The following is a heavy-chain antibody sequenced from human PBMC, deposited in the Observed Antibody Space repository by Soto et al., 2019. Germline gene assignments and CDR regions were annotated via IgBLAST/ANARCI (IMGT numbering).Heavy chain of an antibody. D-gene: IGHD2-2*03. V-gene: IGHV3-21*06. CDR2: ISYRSDYI. Sequence: EVQLVESGGGLVKPGGSLRLSCEASGFTFSSYSMNWVRQAPGKGLEWVSSISYRSDYIYADSVKGRFTISRDNAKNSLYLQMNSLRAEDTAVYFCARELLFVGYYYYMDVWGKGTTVTVSS. CDR3: ARELLFVGYYYYMDV. CDR1: GFTFSSYS. J-gene: IGHJ6*03.